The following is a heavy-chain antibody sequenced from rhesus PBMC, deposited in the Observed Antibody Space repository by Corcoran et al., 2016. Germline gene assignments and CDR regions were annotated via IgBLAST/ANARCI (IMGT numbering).Heavy chain of an antibody. D-gene: IGHD3-28*01. Sequence: EVQLVESGGGLVQPGGSLRLSCAASGFTFSDHYMYWVRQAPGKGLEWVGFIRRKAYGETAEYAASVKGRYTISRDDSKSIAYLQMNSLKTEDTAVYYCTRGYYDSGFLYYFDYWGQGVLVTVSS. CDR2: IRRKAYGETA. V-gene: IGHV3-184*01. CDR3: TRGYYDSGFLYYFDY. J-gene: IGHJ4*01. CDR1: GFTFSDHY.